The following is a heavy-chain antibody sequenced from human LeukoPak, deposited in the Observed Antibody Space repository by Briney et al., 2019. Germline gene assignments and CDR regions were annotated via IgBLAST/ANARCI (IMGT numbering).Heavy chain of an antibody. D-gene: IGHD3-10*01. Sequence: GGSLRLSCAASGFTFSTYGMHWVRQAPGKGLEWVAVISYDGSNKYYADSVKGRFTISRDNSKNTLYLQMNSLRAEDTAVYYCARDTDKAVLLWFGELLRPYFDYWGQGTLVTVSS. CDR2: ISYDGSNK. CDR1: GFTFSTYG. CDR3: ARDTDKAVLLWFGELLRPYFDY. J-gene: IGHJ4*02. V-gene: IGHV3-30*03.